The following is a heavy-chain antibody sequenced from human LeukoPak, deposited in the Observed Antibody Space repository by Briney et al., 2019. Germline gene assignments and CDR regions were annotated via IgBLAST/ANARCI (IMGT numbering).Heavy chain of an antibody. Sequence: GGSLRLSCAASGFTFSNVRMSWVRQAPGKGLEWVGRIKSKTDGGTTDYAAPVKGRFTISRDDSKNTLYLEMNSLKTEDTAVYYCTRGEGLSDYWGQGTLVTVSS. CDR2: IKSKTDGGTT. V-gene: IGHV3-15*01. CDR1: GFTFSNVR. J-gene: IGHJ4*02. CDR3: TRGEGLSDY. D-gene: IGHD2-15*01.